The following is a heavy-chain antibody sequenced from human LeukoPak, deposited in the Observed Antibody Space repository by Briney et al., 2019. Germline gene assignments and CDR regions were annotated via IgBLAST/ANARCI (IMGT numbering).Heavy chain of an antibody. CDR2: ISAYNGNT. CDR1: GYTFTSYG. CDR3: ARDGSQTFWSGYANFDY. J-gene: IGHJ4*02. Sequence: GASVKVSCKASGYTFTSYGISWVRQAPGQGLEWMGWISAYNGNTNYAQKLQGRVTMTTDTSTSTAYMELRSLRSDDTAVYYCARDGSQTFWSGYANFDYWGQGTLVTVSS. D-gene: IGHD3-3*01. V-gene: IGHV1-18*01.